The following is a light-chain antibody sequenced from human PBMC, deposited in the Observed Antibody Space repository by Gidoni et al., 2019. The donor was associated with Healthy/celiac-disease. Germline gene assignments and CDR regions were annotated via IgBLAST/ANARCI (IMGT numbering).Light chain of an antibody. CDR1: QSLLHSNGYNY. CDR2: LGS. V-gene: IGKV2-28*01. CDR3: MQALQTPFT. Sequence: DIVMTQSLLSLPVTPGEPASISCRSSQSLLHSNGYNYLDWYLQKPGQSPQLLIYLGSNRASEVPDRFSGSGSGTDFTLKISRVEAEDVGFYYCMQALQTPFTFGPGTKVDIK. J-gene: IGKJ3*01.